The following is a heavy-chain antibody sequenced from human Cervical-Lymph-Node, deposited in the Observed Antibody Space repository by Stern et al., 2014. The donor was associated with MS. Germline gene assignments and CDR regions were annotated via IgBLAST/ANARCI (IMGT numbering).Heavy chain of an antibody. CDR1: GYIFTDHG. CDR2: INTNTGNP. CDR3: TRDHYTIVGATRF. D-gene: IGHD1-26*01. J-gene: IGHJ4*02. V-gene: IGHV7-4-1*02. Sequence: QVQLVQSGSELKKPGASVKVSCKASGYIFTDHGMNWVRQAPGQGLEGMGWINTNTGNPTYAQAFTGRFFFSLDTSVSTAYLQISGLQAGDTAVYYCTRDHYTIVGATRFWGQGPLVTVSS.